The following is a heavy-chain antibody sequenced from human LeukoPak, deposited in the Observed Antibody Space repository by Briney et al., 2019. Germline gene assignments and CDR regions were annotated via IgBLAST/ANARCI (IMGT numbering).Heavy chain of an antibody. CDR3: ARTQSIGYDSSGYYLDY. CDR1: GFTFSSYS. D-gene: IGHD3-22*01. CDR2: ISSSSSTI. J-gene: IGHJ4*02. V-gene: IGHV3-48*01. Sequence: GGSLRLSCAASGFTFSSYSMNWVRQAPGKGLEWVSYISSSSSTIYYADSVKGRFTISRDNAKNSLYLQMNSLRAEDTAVYYCARTQSIGYDSSGYYLDYWGQGTLVTVSS.